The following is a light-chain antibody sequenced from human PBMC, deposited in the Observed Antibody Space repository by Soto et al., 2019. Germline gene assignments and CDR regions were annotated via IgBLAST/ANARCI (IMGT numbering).Light chain of an antibody. CDR1: SSNIGSHA. J-gene: IGLJ1*01. Sequence: QSVLTQPPSASGSPGQRVTISCSGSSSNIGSHAVNWYQQLPGTAPTLLIYSNNERPSGVPDRFSGSKSGTSASLAISGLQSEDEADYYCAAWDDSLSGYVFGTGTKLTVL. CDR2: SNN. V-gene: IGLV1-44*01. CDR3: AAWDDSLSGYV.